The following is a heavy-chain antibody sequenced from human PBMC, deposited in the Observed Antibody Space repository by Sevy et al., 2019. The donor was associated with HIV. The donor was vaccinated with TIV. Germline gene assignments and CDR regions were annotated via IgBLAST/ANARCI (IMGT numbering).Heavy chain of an antibody. V-gene: IGHV3-66*01. J-gene: IGHJ4*02. CDR1: GFPVSSNY. CDR3: ARGKSGYGYGLDY. Sequence: GGSLRLSCAASGFPVSSNYMSWVRQAPGKGLEWVSVIYSDGSTYHADPVKGRFTISRVNSKNTLYLQMDSLRVEDTAVYYCARGKSGYGYGLDYWGQGTLVTVSS. CDR2: IYSDGST. D-gene: IGHD5-18*01.